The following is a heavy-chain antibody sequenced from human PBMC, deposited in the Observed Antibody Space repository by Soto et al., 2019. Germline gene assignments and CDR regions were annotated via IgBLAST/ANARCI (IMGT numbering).Heavy chain of an antibody. CDR1: GFTFSSYG. V-gene: IGHV3-30*02. CDR2: IWYDGSNK. J-gene: IGHJ4*02. CDR3: VKVHDEDFGYDLDYFNY. Sequence: PGGSLRLSCAASGFTFSSYGMHWVRQAPGKGLEWVAVIWYDGSNKYYADSVKGRFTISRDNSKNTLYLQMNSLRVEDTAFYYCVKVHDEDFGYDLDYFNYWGQGTLVTVSS. D-gene: IGHD5-12*01.